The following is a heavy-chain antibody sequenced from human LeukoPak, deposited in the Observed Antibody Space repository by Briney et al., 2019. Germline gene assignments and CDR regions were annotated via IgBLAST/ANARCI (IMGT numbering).Heavy chain of an antibody. D-gene: IGHD3/OR15-3a*01. Sequence: PSETLSLTCAVSGYSISSGYYWGWIRQPPGKGLEWTGSIYHRGSTYYNPSLKSRVTISVDTSKNQFSLKLSSVTAADTAVYYCARQKGDWISNNWFDPWGQGTLVTVSS. J-gene: IGHJ5*02. CDR2: IYHRGST. V-gene: IGHV4-38-2*01. CDR3: ARQKGDWISNNWFDP. CDR1: GYSISSGYY.